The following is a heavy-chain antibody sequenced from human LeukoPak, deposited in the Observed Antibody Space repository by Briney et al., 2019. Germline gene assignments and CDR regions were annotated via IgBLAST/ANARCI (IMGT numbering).Heavy chain of an antibody. V-gene: IGHV6-1*01. CDR1: GDSVSSNSAA. D-gene: IGHD2-2*02. Sequence: SQTLSLTCAISGDSVSSNSAAWHWIRQSPSRGLEWLGRTYYRSKWYNDYAVSVKSRITINPDTSKNQFSLQLNSVTPEDTAVYYCAREEGNRYCSSTSCYKAIAAAGPPANWFDPWGQGTLVTVSS. CDR2: TYYRSKWYN. J-gene: IGHJ5*02. CDR3: AREEGNRYCSSTSCYKAIAAAGPPANWFDP.